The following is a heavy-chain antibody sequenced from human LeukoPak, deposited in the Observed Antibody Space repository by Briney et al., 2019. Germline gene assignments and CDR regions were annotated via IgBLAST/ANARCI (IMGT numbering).Heavy chain of an antibody. CDR3: ARAQCRGFFDY. CDR1: GYTFTGYY. Sequence: VSVKVSCKASGYTFTGYYIHWVRQAPGQGREWMGWINPNSGGTNYAQKFQGRVTMTRDTSISPAYMELSRLTSDDTAVYYCARAQCRGFFDYWGQGTLVTVSS. J-gene: IGHJ4*02. D-gene: IGHD3-10*01. CDR2: INPNSGGT. V-gene: IGHV1-2*02.